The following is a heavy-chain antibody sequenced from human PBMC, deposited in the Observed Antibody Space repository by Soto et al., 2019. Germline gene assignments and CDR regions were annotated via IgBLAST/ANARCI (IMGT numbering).Heavy chain of an antibody. J-gene: IGHJ6*02. CDR3: ARDIDNRDYYYGLDV. CDR2: ISNSGNTI. V-gene: IGHV3-48*03. Sequence: KGLEWISYISNSGNTIYVADSMRGRFTISRDNAKNSLFLQMNSLRADDTAVYYCARDIDNRDYYYGLDVWGQGTTVTVSS. D-gene: IGHD1-20*01.